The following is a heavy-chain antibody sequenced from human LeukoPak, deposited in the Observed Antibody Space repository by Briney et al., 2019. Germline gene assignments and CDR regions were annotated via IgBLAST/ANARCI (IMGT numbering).Heavy chain of an antibody. J-gene: IGHJ6*03. CDR3: ARGRPGYHCSGGSCYSRGYYYYYMDV. D-gene: IGHD2-15*01. CDR2: INHSGGT. CDR1: GGSFSGYY. Sequence: PSETLSLTCAVYGGSFSGYYGSWIRQPPGKGLEWIGEINHSGGTNNNPSLKSRVTISVDTSKTQFSLKLSSVTAADTAVYYCARGRPGYHCSGGSCYSRGYYYYYMDVWGKGTTVTVSS. V-gene: IGHV4-34*01.